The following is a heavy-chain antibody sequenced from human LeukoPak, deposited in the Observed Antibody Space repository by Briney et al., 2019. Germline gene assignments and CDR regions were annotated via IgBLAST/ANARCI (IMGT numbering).Heavy chain of an antibody. CDR3: AREAPISDSGSYCKSLGY. CDR1: GYSISSSNW. CDR2: IYHTGKS. V-gene: IGHV4-38-2*02. Sequence: SETLSLTCAVSGYSISSSNWWDWIRQPPGKGLEWIASIYHTGKSYYNPSLKSRVTISVDTSKNQISLKLRSVTAADTAVYYCAREAPISDSGSYCKSLGYWGQGTLVTVSS. D-gene: IGHD3-10*01. J-gene: IGHJ4*02.